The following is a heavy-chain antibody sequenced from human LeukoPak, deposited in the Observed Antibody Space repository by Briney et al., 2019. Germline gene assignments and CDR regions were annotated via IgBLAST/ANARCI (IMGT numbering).Heavy chain of an antibody. CDR3: AREYSGSYFDY. J-gene: IGHJ4*02. CDR1: GGTFSSYT. D-gene: IGHD1-26*01. Sequence: TSVKVSCKASGGTFSSYTISWVRQAPGQGLEWMGRINPQNGGTNYAQKFQGSVSVTRDTSISTVYMELSRLKSDDTAVYYCAREYSGSYFDYWGQGTLVAVSS. V-gene: IGHV1-2*06. CDR2: INPQNGGT.